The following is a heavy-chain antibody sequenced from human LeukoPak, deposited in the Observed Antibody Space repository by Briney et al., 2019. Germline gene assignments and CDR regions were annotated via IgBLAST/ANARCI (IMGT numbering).Heavy chain of an antibody. CDR3: ARRGAYFDY. J-gene: IGHJ4*02. CDR2: INPKNGGT. V-gene: IGHV1-2*02. Sequence: ASVKVSCKTSGYSLTGYYMHWVRQAPGQGLEWMGWINPKNGGTNYPQKFQGRVTMTTDTSVGTAYMELSSLASDDTAVCYCARRGAYFDYWGQGTLVTVSS. CDR1: GYSLTGYY.